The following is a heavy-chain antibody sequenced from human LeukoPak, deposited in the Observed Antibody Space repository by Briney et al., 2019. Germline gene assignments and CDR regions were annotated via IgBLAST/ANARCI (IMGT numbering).Heavy chain of an antibody. D-gene: IGHD3-22*01. J-gene: IGHJ3*02. V-gene: IGHV3-7*04. CDR3: ARGDSSAFDI. CDR1: GFTFSSYR. Sequence: GGSLRLSCAASGFTFSSYRVNWVRQAPGKGLEWVASIKQGESERYYVDSVNGRFTISRDNAKNSLYLQMNSMRAEDTAVYYCARGDSSAFDIWGQGTMVTVSS. CDR2: IKQGESER.